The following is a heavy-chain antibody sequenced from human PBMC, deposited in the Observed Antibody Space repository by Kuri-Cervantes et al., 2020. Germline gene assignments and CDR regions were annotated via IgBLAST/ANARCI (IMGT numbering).Heavy chain of an antibody. CDR3: ARGRRGSSWRYFDY. V-gene: IGHV4-39*07. D-gene: IGHD6-13*01. CDR1: GASISSINYY. J-gene: IGHJ4*02. Sequence: ESLKISCTVSGASISSINYYWGWIRQPPGKGLEWIGNIYYSGSTYYSPSLKSRVTISLDTSKNQFSLKLSSVTAADTALYFCARGRRGSSWRYFDYWGQGTLVTVSS. CDR2: IYYSGST.